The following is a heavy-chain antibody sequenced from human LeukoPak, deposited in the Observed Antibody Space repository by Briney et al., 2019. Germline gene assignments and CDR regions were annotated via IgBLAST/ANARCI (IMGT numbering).Heavy chain of an antibody. D-gene: IGHD2-2*01. J-gene: IGHJ6*03. Sequence: GGSLRLSCAASGFTFSSYAMHWVRQAPGKGLEWVAVISYDGSNKYYADSVKGRFTISRDNSKNTLYLQMNSLRAEDTAVYYCARPPGDIVVVPAATPYYYYYMDVWGKGTTVTVSS. CDR3: ARPPGDIVVVPAATPYYYYYMDV. V-gene: IGHV3-30*04. CDR1: GFTFSSYA. CDR2: ISYDGSNK.